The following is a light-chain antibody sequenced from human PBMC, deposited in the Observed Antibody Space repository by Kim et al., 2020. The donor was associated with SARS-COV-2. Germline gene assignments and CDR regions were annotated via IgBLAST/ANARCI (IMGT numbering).Light chain of an antibody. CDR1: SSDVGGYNH. CDR2: DFS. J-gene: IGLJ3*02. CDR3: SSYTSSSTWV. V-gene: IGLV2-14*04. Sequence: GQSITISCTGTSSDVGGYNHVSWYQQHPGKAPKLMIYDFSKRPSGVSNRFSGSKSGNTASLTISGLQAEDEADYYCSSYTSSSTWVFGGGTQLTVL.